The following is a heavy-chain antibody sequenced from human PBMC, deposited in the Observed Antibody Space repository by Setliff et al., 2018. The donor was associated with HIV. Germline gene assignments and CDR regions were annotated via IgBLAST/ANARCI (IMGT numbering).Heavy chain of an antibody. CDR1: GGSVNDFY. V-gene: IGHV4-4*09. J-gene: IGHJ4*02. CDR3: ATLDHSGGNFLAY. CDR2: IHSSGST. D-gene: IGHD2-21*02. Sequence: PSETLSLTCTVSGGSVNDFYCNWIRQPPGKGPEWIGYIHSSGSTIYNPSLKSRITISLDTSKEQSSLELSSATAADTAVYYCATLDHSGGNFLAYWGQGSLVTVSS.